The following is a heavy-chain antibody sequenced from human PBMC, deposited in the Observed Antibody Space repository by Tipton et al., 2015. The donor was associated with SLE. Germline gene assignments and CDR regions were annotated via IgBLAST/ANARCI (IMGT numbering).Heavy chain of an antibody. V-gene: IGHV4-61*02. J-gene: IGHJ3*02. Sequence: TLSLTCTVSGGSISSGSYYWSWIRQPAGKGLEWIGRIYTSGSTNYNPSLKSRVTISVDTSKNQFSLKLSSVTAADTAVYYCARARDGYNRKGDAFDIWGQETMVTVSS. CDR2: IYTSGST. CDR3: ARARDGYNRKGDAFDI. CDR1: GGSISSGSYY. D-gene: IGHD5-24*01.